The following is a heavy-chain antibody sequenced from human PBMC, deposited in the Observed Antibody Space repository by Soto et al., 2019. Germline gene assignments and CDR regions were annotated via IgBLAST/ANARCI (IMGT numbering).Heavy chain of an antibody. V-gene: IGHV4-61*01. Sequence: SETLSLTCTVSGGSVSSAYYYWSWVRQPPGKGLEWIGLIYYSGGTNYNPSLKSRVTMSIDTSRNQFSLNLNSVTAADTAVYYCARFYGSGTNEIFAYWGQGSLVTVSS. CDR1: GGSVSSAYYY. D-gene: IGHD3-10*01. CDR3: ARFYGSGTNEIFAY. J-gene: IGHJ4*02. CDR2: IYYSGGT.